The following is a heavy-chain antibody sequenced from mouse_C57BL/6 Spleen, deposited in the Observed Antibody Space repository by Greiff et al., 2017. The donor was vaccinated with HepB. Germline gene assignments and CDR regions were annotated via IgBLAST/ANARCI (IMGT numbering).Heavy chain of an antibody. V-gene: IGHV1-61*01. CDR1: GYTFTSYW. J-gene: IGHJ4*01. CDR2: IYPSDSET. CDR3: ARIYYDYDGDYAMDY. Sequence: VKLQQPGAELVRPGSSVKLSCKASGYTFTSYWMDWVKQRPGQGLEWIGNIYPSDSETHYNQKFKDKATLTVDKSSSTAYMQLSSLTSEDSAVYYCARIYYDYDGDYAMDYWGQGTSVTVSS. D-gene: IGHD2-4*01.